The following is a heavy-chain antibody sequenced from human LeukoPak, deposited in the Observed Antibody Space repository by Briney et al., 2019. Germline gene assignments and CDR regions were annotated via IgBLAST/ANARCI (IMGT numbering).Heavy chain of an antibody. CDR3: ASTLWFRVNY. D-gene: IGHD3-10*01. CDR1: GFTFSTYE. V-gene: IGHV3-48*03. Sequence: PGGSLRLSCAASGFTFSTYEMTWVRQAPGKGLEWVSYMSYSGDAINYADSVKGRFTISRDNAKRSLFLQMNSLRAEDTAVYYCASTLWFRVNYWGQGTPVTVSS. CDR2: MSYSGDAI. J-gene: IGHJ4*02.